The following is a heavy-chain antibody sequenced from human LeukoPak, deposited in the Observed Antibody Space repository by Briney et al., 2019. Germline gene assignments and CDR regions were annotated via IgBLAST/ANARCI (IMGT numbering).Heavy chain of an antibody. CDR1: GGSISSSSYY. V-gene: IGHV4-39*01. CDR3: ARHEFGRSSWSGGNYFDY. Sequence: SETLSLTCTVSGGSISSSSYYWGWIRQPPGKGLEWIGSIYYSGSTYYNPSLKSRVTISVDTSKNQFSLKLSSVTAADTAVYYCARHEFGRSSWSGGNYFDYWGQGTLVTVSS. D-gene: IGHD6-13*01. CDR2: IYYSGST. J-gene: IGHJ4*02.